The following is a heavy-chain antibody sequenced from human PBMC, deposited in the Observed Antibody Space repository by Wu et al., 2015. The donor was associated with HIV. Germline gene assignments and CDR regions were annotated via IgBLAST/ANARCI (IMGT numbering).Heavy chain of an antibody. CDR3: YRRQQLLDQ. CDR2: ITPMFGTA. V-gene: IGHV1-69*01. J-gene: IGHJ5*02. CDR1: GGTFSNYA. Sequence: QVQLVQSGAELKRPGSSVKISCQASGGTFSNYAINWVRQGPGQGLEWMGRITPMFGTADHARKFRGRIKITADEASNTVYVEIFNLGREDTATLFLYRRQQLLDQWGHGT. D-gene: IGHD3-3*01.